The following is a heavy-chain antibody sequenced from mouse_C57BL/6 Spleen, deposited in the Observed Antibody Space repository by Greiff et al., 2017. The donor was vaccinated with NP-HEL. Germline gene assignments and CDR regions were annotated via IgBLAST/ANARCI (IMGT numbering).Heavy chain of an antibody. Sequence: EVQLVESGPGLVKPSQSLSLTCSVTGYSITSGYYWNWIRQFPGNKLEWMGYISYDGSNNYNPSLKNRISITRDTSKNQFFLKLNSVTTEDTATYYCARDYYGSSYFDYWGKGTTLTVSS. V-gene: IGHV3-6*01. CDR3: ARDYYGSSYFDY. J-gene: IGHJ2*01. CDR2: ISYDGSN. D-gene: IGHD1-1*01. CDR1: GYSITSGYY.